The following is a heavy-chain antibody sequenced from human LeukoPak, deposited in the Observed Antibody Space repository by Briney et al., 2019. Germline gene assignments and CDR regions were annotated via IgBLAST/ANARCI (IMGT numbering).Heavy chain of an antibody. J-gene: IGHJ4*02. V-gene: IGHV1-2*02. D-gene: IGHD5-12*01. CDR2: ISHNSGGT. CDR3: ARYSGYDYVIDH. CDR1: GYTFTGYY. Sequence: ASVKVSCKASGYTFTGYYMHWVRQAPGQGLEWMGWISHNSGGTNYAQKFQGRVTMTRDTSISTAYMELSGLRSDDTAMYYCARYSGYDYVIDHWGQGTLVTVSS.